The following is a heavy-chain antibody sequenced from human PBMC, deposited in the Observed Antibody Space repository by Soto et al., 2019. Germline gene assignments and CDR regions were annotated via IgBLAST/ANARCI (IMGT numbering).Heavy chain of an antibody. CDR3: ARSWGVFNVPFDY. J-gene: IGHJ4*02. D-gene: IGHD3-10*02. V-gene: IGHV1-18*01. Sequence: AASVKVSCKGSGYTFTRYGISWVRQAPGQGLEWMGWISAYNGNTNYAQKLQGRVTMTTDTSTSTAYMDLRSLRSDDTAVYYCARSWGVFNVPFDYWGQGTLVTVSS. CDR1: GYTFTRYG. CDR2: ISAYNGNT.